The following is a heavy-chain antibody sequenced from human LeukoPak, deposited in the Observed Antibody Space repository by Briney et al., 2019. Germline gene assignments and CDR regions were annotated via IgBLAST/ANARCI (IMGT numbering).Heavy chain of an antibody. CDR3: ARVHSEYYYDSSGYYY. CDR2: INSDGSST. D-gene: IGHD3-22*01. V-gene: IGHV3-74*01. CDR1: GFTFSSYW. J-gene: IGHJ4*02. Sequence: GGSLRLSCAASGFTFSSYWMHWLRQAPGKGLVGVSRINSDGSSTSYADSVKSRFTISRDNAKNTLYLQMNSLRAEDTAVYYCARVHSEYYYDSSGYYYWGQGTLVTVSS.